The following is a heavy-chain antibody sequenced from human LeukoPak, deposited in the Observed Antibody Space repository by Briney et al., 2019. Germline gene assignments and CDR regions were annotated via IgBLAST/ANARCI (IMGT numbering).Heavy chain of an antibody. J-gene: IGHJ5*02. CDR1: GYSISSGYY. CDR2: TYHSGST. V-gene: IGHV4-38-2*01. Sequence: SETLSLTCAVSGYSISSGYYWGWIRQPPGKGLEWIGSTYHSGSTYYNPSLKSRVTISVDTSKNQFSLKLSSVTAADTAVYYCARQRCSGGSCPWNWFDPWGQGTLVTVSS. CDR3: ARQRCSGGSCPWNWFDP. D-gene: IGHD2-15*01.